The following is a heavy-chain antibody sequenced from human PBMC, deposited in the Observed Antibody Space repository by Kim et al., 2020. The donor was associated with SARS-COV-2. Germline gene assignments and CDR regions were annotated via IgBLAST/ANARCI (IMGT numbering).Heavy chain of an antibody. CDR2: IYPADSDI. V-gene: IGHV5-51*01. D-gene: IGHD6-6*01. CDR1: GYNFTNYW. Sequence: GESLKISCEGSGYNFTNYWIGWVRRMPGKGLEWMGIIYPADSDIRYSPSFQGQVTISVEKSITTAYLQWRSLKASDTARYYCARLWRGSKYSSSGGLDVWGQGTTVSVSS. CDR3: ARLWRGSKYSSSGGLDV. J-gene: IGHJ6*02.